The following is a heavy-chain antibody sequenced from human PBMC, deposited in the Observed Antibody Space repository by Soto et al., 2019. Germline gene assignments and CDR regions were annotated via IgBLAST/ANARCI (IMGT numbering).Heavy chain of an antibody. D-gene: IGHD1-1*01. CDR1: GFTFSSYG. V-gene: IGHV3-30*18. J-gene: IGHJ4*02. CDR3: AKEGPITNWYFDY. Sequence: QVQLVESGGGVVQPGRSLRLSCAASGFTFSSYGMHWVRQAPGKGLEWVTVISYDGKVAYYADSVKGRFTISRDNSKNTLYLQMTSLRTEDTAMYYCAKEGPITNWYFDYWGQGTLVTVSS. CDR2: ISYDGKVA.